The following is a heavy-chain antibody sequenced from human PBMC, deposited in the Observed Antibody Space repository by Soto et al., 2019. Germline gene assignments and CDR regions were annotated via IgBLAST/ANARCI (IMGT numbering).Heavy chain of an antibody. D-gene: IGHD3-9*01. CDR1: GFTFGASA. Sequence: EVQLVESGGGLVQPGGSLKLSCSASGFTFGASALHWVRPASGKGLEWLDRIGSRGETYARTYAASVKGMFTISRDDSKKTASLQMKRLESEDTAVYYCSRDDSDWFFNWGLGTLVTVSS. V-gene: IGHV3-73*02. CDR2: IGSRGETYAR. J-gene: IGHJ4*02. CDR3: SRDDSDWFFN.